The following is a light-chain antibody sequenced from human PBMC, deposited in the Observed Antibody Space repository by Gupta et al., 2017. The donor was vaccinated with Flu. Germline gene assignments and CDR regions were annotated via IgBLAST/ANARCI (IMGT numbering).Light chain of an antibody. V-gene: IGKV1-39*01. CDR2: AAS. J-gene: IGKJ2*01. Sequence: RPSPSASVRARVIMTRPASQSISRYFSLYQPKPGKAPKLLMYAASTLQSGVSSRFRGSGSGTHFTLTISSLQPEDFARYYCQQCESTLSNLGPGTKLEIK. CDR3: QQCESTLSN. CDR1: QSISRY.